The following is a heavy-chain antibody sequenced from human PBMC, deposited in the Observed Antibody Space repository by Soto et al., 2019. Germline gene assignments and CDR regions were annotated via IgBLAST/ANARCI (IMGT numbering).Heavy chain of an antibody. V-gene: IGHV4-59*01. CDR2: IYYSGST. CDR1: GGSIKSYY. Sequence: SETLSLTCTVSGGSIKSYYWSWIRQPPGKGLEWIGYIYYSGSTNYNPSLKSRVTISVDMSKNQFSLKLSSVTAADTAVYYCVKTNHLDYWGQGTPVTVSS. J-gene: IGHJ4*02. D-gene: IGHD3-3*02. CDR3: VKTNHLDY.